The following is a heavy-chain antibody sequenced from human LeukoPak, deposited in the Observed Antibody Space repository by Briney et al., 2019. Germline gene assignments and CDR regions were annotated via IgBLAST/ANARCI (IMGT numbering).Heavy chain of an antibody. Sequence: GGSLRLSCAVSGFTFSSYAMNWVRQAPGKGLEWVSVISGSSDSTDYAGSVKGRFTISRDNSKNTMYLQMNSLRADDTAVYYCAKDPTNYGRGDIQHWGQGTLFTVSS. J-gene: IGHJ1*01. CDR1: GFTFSSYA. V-gene: IGHV3-23*01. D-gene: IGHD4/OR15-4a*01. CDR2: ISGSSDST. CDR3: AKDPTNYGRGDIQH.